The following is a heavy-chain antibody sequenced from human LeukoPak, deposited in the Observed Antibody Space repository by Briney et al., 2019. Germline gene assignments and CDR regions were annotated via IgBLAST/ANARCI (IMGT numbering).Heavy chain of an antibody. J-gene: IGHJ4*02. Sequence: ASVKVSCKASGHTFTNYGITWVRQAPGQGLEWMGWINPNSGGTNYAQKFQGRVTMTRDTSISTAYMELSRLRSDDTAVYYCARADFKWFGENWGQGTLVTVSS. CDR3: ARADFKWFGEN. CDR2: INPNSGGT. CDR1: GHTFTNYG. V-gene: IGHV1-2*02. D-gene: IGHD3-10*01.